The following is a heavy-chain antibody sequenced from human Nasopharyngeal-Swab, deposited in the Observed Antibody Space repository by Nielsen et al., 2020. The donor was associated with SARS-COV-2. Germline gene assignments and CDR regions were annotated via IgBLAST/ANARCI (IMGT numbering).Heavy chain of an antibody. V-gene: IGHV3-11*03. D-gene: IGHD3-22*01. Sequence: RQAPGKGLEWVSYISSSSSYTNYADSVKGRFTISRDNAKNSLYLQMNSLRAEDTALYHCARLHYYDSSGYPDYWGQGTLVTVSS. CDR3: ARLHYYDSSGYPDY. J-gene: IGHJ4*02. CDR2: ISSSSSYT.